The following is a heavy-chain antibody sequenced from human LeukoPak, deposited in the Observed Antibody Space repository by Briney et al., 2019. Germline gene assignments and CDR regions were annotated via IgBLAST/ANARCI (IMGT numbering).Heavy chain of an antibody. V-gene: IGHV3-48*01. CDR3: ARDSLAVDV. CDR1: GFTFSSYS. Sequence: GGSLRLSCAASGFTFSSYSMNWVRQAPGKGLEWVSYISSSSSTIYYADSVKGRFTISRDNAKNSLYLQMNSLRVEDTAVYYCARDSLAVDVWGKGTTVTVSS. J-gene: IGHJ6*04. CDR2: ISSSSSTI.